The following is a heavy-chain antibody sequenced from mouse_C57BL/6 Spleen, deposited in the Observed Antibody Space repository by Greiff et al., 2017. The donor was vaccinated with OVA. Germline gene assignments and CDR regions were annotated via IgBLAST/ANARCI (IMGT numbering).Heavy chain of an antibody. CDR2: IYPGDGDT. D-gene: IGHD1-1*01. J-gene: IGHJ2*01. Sequence: QVQLQQSGPELVKPGASVKISCKASGYAFSSSWMNWVKQRPGKGLEWIGRIYPGDGDTNYNGKFKGKATLTADKSSSTAYMQLSSLTSEDSAVYFCARLYGSSGGYFDYWGQGTTLTVSS. CDR3: ARLYGSSGGYFDY. CDR1: GYAFSSSW. V-gene: IGHV1-82*01.